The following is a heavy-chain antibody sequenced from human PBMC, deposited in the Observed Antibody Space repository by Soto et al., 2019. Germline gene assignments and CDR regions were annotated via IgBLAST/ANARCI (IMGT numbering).Heavy chain of an antibody. CDR1: GFTFSLSA. CDR3: AKGPEYDILTRCDY. J-gene: IGHJ4*02. Sequence: EVQLLESGGGFVQRGAWLRLSCAPCGFTFSLSAMSGVRQPPGRGLDWLSSLSGGGSTTDYAASVKDGFTISTDNSKNTVHLQMNSLRAEDTAVYYCAKGPEYDILTRCDYWGQGALVTFSS. D-gene: IGHD3-9*01. V-gene: IGHV3-23*01. CDR2: LSGGGSTT.